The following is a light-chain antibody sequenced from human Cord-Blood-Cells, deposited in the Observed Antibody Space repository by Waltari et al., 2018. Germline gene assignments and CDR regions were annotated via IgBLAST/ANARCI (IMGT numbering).Light chain of an antibody. CDR2: SNN. CDR1: RPHIGSHN. V-gene: IGLV1-44*01. Sequence: QSVLTQPPSASGTPGQRVTIHCSGSRPHIGSHNVIWNPQLPGTAPKLLIYSNNQPRSGVPYRFSGSKSGTSASLAISGLQSEDEADYYCAAWDDSLNGWVFGGGTKLTVL. J-gene: IGLJ3*02. CDR3: AAWDDSLNGWV.